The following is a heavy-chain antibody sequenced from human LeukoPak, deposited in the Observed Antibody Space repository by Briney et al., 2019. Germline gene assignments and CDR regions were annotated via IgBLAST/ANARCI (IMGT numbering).Heavy chain of an antibody. D-gene: IGHD5-18*01. V-gene: IGHV1-18*01. CDR1: GYTFTIYG. CDR3: ARVDTAMSDWYFDL. J-gene: IGHJ2*01. Sequence: ASVKVSCKASGYTFTIYGISWVRQAPGQGLEWMGWISAYNGNTNYAQKLQGRVTMTTDTSTSTAYMELRSLRSDDTAVYYCARVDTAMSDWYFDLWGRGTLVTVSS. CDR2: ISAYNGNT.